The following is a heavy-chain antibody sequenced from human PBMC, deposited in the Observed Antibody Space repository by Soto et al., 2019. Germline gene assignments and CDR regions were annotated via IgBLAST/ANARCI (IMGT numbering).Heavy chain of an antibody. J-gene: IGHJ6*02. D-gene: IGHD5-18*01. CDR3: ARDGSIQLWFASYYYYGMDV. Sequence: GGSLRLSCAASGFTFSSYSMNWVRQAPGKGLEWVSSISSSSSYIYYADSGKGRFTISRDNAKNSLYLQMNSLRAEDTAVYYCARDGSIQLWFASYYYYGMDVWGQGTTVTVSS. CDR1: GFTFSSYS. V-gene: IGHV3-21*01. CDR2: ISSSSSYI.